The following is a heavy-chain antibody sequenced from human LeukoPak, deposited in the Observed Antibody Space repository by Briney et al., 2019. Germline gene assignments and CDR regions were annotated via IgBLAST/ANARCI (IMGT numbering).Heavy chain of an antibody. Sequence: GRSLRLSCAASGFTFSSHGMHWVRKAPGKGLEWVAVIWYDGSDKYYADSVKGRFTISRDNSKNTLYLQMTSLRADDTAVYYCARDRVLHYFDYWGQGALVTVSS. CDR3: ARDRVLHYFDY. V-gene: IGHV3-33*01. D-gene: IGHD3-16*01. CDR2: IWYDGSDK. CDR1: GFTFSSHG. J-gene: IGHJ4*02.